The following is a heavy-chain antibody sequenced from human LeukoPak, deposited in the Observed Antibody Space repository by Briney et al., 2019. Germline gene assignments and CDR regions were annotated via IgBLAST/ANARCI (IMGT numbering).Heavy chain of an antibody. D-gene: IGHD6-13*01. V-gene: IGHV1-8*03. CDR1: GYTFTSYD. Sequence: ASVKVSCKASGYTFTSYDINWVRQATGQGLEWMGWMNPNSGNTGYAQKFQGRVTITRNTSISTAYMELSSLRSEDTAVYYCARGLVGFHAAAGTPSDYWGQGTLVTVSS. CDR2: MNPNSGNT. CDR3: ARGLVGFHAAAGTPSDY. J-gene: IGHJ4*02.